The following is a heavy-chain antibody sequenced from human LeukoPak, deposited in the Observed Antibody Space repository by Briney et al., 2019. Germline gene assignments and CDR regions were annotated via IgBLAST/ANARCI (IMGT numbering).Heavy chain of an antibody. CDR3: AKGGYASCFDP. J-gene: IGHJ5*02. CDR2: IKRDGSNT. V-gene: IGHV3-23*05. Sequence: PGGSLRLSCAASGFTFSSYAMSWVRQAPGKGLEWVSTIKRDGSNTYYTDSVGGRFTISRDNSKNTLYLEMNTLRAEDTAVYYCAKGGYASCFDPWGQGTQVTASS. CDR1: GFTFSSYA. D-gene: IGHD2-15*01.